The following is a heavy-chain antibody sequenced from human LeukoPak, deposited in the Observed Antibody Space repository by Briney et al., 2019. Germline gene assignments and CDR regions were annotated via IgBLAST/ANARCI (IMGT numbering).Heavy chain of an antibody. V-gene: IGHV5-51*01. CDR3: ARWKDYDSSGFWAFDI. CDR1: GYSFTSYW. Sequence: PGESLKISCKGSGYSFTSYWIGWVRQMPGKGLEWMGIIYPGDSDTRYSPSFQGQVTISADKSISTAYLQWSSLKASDTAMYYCARWKDYDSSGFWAFDIWGQGTMVTVSS. CDR2: IYPGDSDT. J-gene: IGHJ3*02. D-gene: IGHD3-22*01.